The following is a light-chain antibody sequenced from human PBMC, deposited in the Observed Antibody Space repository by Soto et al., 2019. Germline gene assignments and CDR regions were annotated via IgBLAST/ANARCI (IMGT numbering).Light chain of an antibody. Sequence: EIVMTQSPATLSVFPGERATLSCRASQSVSSNLAWYQQTPGQAPRLLISGASTRATGIPARFSGTGSGTEFTLTISSLQSEDFAVYYCQQYNNWPQTFGQGTRLEIK. CDR1: QSVSSN. V-gene: IGKV3-15*01. CDR2: GAS. CDR3: QQYNNWPQT. J-gene: IGKJ5*01.